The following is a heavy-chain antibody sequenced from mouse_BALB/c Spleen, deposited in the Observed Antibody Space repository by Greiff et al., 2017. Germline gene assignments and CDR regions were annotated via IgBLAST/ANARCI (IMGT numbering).Heavy chain of an antibody. Sequence: QVQLQQPGAELVMPGASVKMSCKASGYTFTDYWMHWVKQRPGQGLEWIGAIDTSDSYTSYNQKFKGKATLTVDESSSTAYMQLSSLTSEDSAVYYCARGNYDGSSYWYFDVWGAGTTVTVSA. CDR2: IDTSDSYT. J-gene: IGHJ1*01. CDR3: ARGNYDGSSYWYFDV. CDR1: GYTFTDYW. V-gene: IGHV1-69*01. D-gene: IGHD1-1*01.